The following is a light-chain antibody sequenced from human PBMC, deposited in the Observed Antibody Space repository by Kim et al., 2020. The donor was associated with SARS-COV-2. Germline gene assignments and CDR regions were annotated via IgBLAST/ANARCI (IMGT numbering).Light chain of an antibody. CDR2: SNN. V-gene: IGLV1-44*01. Sequence: GQRLSISCSGSSSNIGENLVNWYQQFPGSAPELLIHSNNQRPSGVPDRFSCSKSGTSASLAISGLRSEDEAEYFCAAWDGSLNGQVFGGGTKVTVL. CDR1: SSNIGENL. J-gene: IGLJ2*01. CDR3: AAWDGSLNGQV.